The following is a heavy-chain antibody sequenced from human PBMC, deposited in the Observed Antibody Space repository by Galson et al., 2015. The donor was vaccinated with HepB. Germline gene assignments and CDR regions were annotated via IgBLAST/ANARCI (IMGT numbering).Heavy chain of an antibody. V-gene: IGHV4-4*07. Sequence: SETLSLTCIVSGGSISSYHWNWIRQHGKGLEWIGRIYSSGSTNYNPSLKSRVTMSVDTSKNQFSLKVHSVTAADTAVYYCARGEDSTSSGVFDFWGQGTLVTVSS. CDR3: ARGEDSTSSGVFDF. CDR2: IYSSGST. D-gene: IGHD6-6*01. CDR1: GGSISSYH. J-gene: IGHJ4*02.